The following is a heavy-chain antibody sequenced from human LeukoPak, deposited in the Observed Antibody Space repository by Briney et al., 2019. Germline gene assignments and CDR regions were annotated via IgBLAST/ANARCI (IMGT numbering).Heavy chain of an antibody. D-gene: IGHD6-13*01. CDR3: ARASDIAAAGGGMDV. CDR2: IGTAGDT. J-gene: IGHJ6*02. Sequence: GGSLRLSCAASGFTFSSYDMHWVRQATGKGLEWVSAIGTAGDTYYPGSVKGRFTISRENAKNSLYLQMNSLRAGDTAVYYCARASDIAAAGGGMDVWGQGTTVTVSS. V-gene: IGHV3-13*01. CDR1: GFTFSSYD.